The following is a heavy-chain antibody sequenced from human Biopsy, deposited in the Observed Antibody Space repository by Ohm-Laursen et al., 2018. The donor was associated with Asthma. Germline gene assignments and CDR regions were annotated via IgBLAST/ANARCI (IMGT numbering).Heavy chain of an antibody. CDR1: GGSFSNYA. J-gene: IGHJ6*02. CDR2: LIPVLGTP. CDR3: ARGYSGSDRIVYYYSGLEV. D-gene: IGHD5-12*01. V-gene: IGHV1-69*13. Sequence: VKISCKVSGGSFSNYAISWVRQAPGQGLEWMGGLIPVLGTPDHAQMFEGRVTITADESTSTAYMELSSLSSEDTAVYYCARGYSGSDRIVYYYSGLEVWGQGTTVTVSS.